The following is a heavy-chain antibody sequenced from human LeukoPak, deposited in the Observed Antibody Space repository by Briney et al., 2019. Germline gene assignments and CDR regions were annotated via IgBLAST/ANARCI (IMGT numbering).Heavy chain of an antibody. CDR2: ISDDGSRQ. V-gene: IGHV3-30-3*01. CDR3: VKDRTGTYTLDY. CDR1: GFTFSNYA. D-gene: IGHD3-10*01. J-gene: IGHJ4*02. Sequence: GRSLRLSCAATGFTFSNYAIHWGGQAPGKGVEWVAFISDDGSRQHYADSVKGRFTISRDNSKNTLNLQMNSLRAEDTAVYYCVKDRTGTYTLDYWGQGTLVTVSS.